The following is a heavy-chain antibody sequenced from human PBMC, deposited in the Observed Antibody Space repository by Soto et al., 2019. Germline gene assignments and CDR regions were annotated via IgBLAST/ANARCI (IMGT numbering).Heavy chain of an antibody. Sequence: KASETLSLTCTVSGGSVSSGSYYWSWIRQPPGKGLEWIGYIYYSGSTNYNPSLKSRVTISVDTSKNQFSLKLSSVTAADTAVYYCARSGIQLWTWNFDYWGQGTLVTVSS. CDR2: IYYSGST. CDR3: ARSGIQLWTWNFDY. CDR1: GGSVSSGSYY. J-gene: IGHJ4*02. V-gene: IGHV4-61*01. D-gene: IGHD5-18*01.